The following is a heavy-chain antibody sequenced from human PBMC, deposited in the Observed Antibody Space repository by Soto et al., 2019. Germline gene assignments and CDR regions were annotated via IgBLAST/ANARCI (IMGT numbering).Heavy chain of an antibody. J-gene: IGHJ4*02. CDR3: AKGTTYYDILTAFDY. V-gene: IGHV3-9*01. CDR2: VTWNSGTI. D-gene: IGHD3-9*01. Sequence: QPGGSLRLSCAASGFTFDDYAMHWVRQAPGKGLEWVSGVTWNSGTIGYADSVKGRFTISRDNAKTSLYLQMNSLRAEDTALYYCAKGTTYYDILTAFDYWGQGTLVTVSS. CDR1: GFTFDDYA.